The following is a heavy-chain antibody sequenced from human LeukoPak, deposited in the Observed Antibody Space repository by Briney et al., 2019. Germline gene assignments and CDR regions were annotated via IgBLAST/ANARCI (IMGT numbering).Heavy chain of an antibody. D-gene: IGHD6-19*01. J-gene: IGHJ3*02. CDR1: GFTVSSNY. Sequence: GGSLRLSCAASGFTVSSNYMSWVRQAPGKGLEWASVIYSGGSTYYADSVKGRFTISRHNSKNTLYLQMNSLRGEDTAVYYCCLKPGIAVAGTLRTFDIWGQGKMVTVSS. V-gene: IGHV3-53*04. CDR2: IYSGGST. CDR3: CLKPGIAVAGTLRTFDI.